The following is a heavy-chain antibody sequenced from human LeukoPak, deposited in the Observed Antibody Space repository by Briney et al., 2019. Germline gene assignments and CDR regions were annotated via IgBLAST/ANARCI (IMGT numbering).Heavy chain of an antibody. D-gene: IGHD3-10*01. CDR1: GFSFDDYG. V-gene: IGHV3-23*01. CDR2: ISGSGGST. CDR3: AEDRGIISDY. Sequence: GGSLRLSCAASGFSFDDYGMSWVRQAPGKGLEWVSAISGSGGSTYYADSVKGRFSISRDNSKNTLYLQMNSLRAEDTAVYYCAEDRGIISDYWGQGTLVTVSS. J-gene: IGHJ4*02.